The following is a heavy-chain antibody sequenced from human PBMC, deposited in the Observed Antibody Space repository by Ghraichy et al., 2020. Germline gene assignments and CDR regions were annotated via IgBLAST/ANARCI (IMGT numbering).Heavy chain of an antibody. Sequence: GGSLRLSCAASGFTFSSHAMSWVRQAPGKGLQWVSAISDSGDTTYDADSVKGRFTISRDNSKNTLFLHMNSLRAEDTAVYYCAKDSKTAEYFQHWGQGTLVTVSS. J-gene: IGHJ1*01. CDR3: AKDSKTAEYFQH. V-gene: IGHV3-23*01. CDR1: GFTFSSHA. D-gene: IGHD3-3*02. CDR2: ISDSGDTT.